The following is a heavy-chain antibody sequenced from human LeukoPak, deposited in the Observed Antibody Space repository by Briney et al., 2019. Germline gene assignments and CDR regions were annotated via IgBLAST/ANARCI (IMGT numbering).Heavy chain of an antibody. CDR1: GFTFSSYG. V-gene: IGHV3-33*06. J-gene: IGHJ4*02. Sequence: GGSLRLSCEASGFTFSSYGMHWVRQAPGKGLEWVAVIWYDGSNKYYADSVKGRFTISRDNSKNTLYLQMNSLRAEDTAVYYCAKGAMGDCWSGHLDYWGQGTLVTVPS. D-gene: IGHD3-3*01. CDR3: AKGAMGDCWSGHLDY. CDR2: IWYDGSNK.